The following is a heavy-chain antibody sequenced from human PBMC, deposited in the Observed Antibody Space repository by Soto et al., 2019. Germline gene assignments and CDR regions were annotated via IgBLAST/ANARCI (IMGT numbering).Heavy chain of an antibody. J-gene: IGHJ4*02. CDR3: ARLGGWSVDY. D-gene: IGHD3-16*01. CDR1: GGSISSYY. Sequence: QVQLQESGPGLVKPSETLSLTCTVSGGSISSYYWSWIRQPPGKGLEWIGYIYYSGSTNYNPSLKSRVTISVDTSKNQFSLKLSDVTASDSAVYYCARLGGWSVDYWGQGTLVTVSS. CDR2: IYYSGST. V-gene: IGHV4-59*08.